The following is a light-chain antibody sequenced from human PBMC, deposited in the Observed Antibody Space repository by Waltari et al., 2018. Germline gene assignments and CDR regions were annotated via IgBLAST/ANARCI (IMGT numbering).Light chain of an antibody. CDR2: YGD. CDR3: EAWDDSLDGWV. J-gene: IGLJ3*02. Sequence: YQQDPGKTPRLVIYYGDLVPSGFSERFSGSRSGTSASLAIRGLQPEDEAEYFCEAWDDSLDGWVFGGGTKLTVL. V-gene: IGLV1-36*01.